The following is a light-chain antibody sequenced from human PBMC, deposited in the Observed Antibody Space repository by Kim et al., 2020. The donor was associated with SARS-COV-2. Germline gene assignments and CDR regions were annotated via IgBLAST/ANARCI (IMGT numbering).Light chain of an antibody. V-gene: IGLV1-51*01. CDR2: DNN. CDR3: GTWDSSLSAVV. Sequence: GQKVTTSCSGSSSNIGNNYVSWYQPLPRTAPKLLIYDNNKRPSGIPDRFSGSKSGTSATLGITGLQTGDEADYYCGTWDSSLSAVVFGGGTQLTVL. CDR1: SSNIGNNY. J-gene: IGLJ2*01.